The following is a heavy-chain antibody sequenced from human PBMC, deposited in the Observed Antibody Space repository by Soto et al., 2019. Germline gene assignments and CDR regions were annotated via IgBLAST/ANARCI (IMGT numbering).Heavy chain of an antibody. J-gene: IGHJ4*02. V-gene: IGHV3-11*01. Sequence: LRLSCAASGFTFSDYYMSWIRQAPGKGLEWVSYISSSGSTIYYADSVRGRFTISRDNAKNSLYLQMNSLRAEDTAVYYCAGTTLGLGSLDYWGQGTLVTVSS. CDR3: AGTTLGLGSLDY. D-gene: IGHD3-16*01. CDR1: GFTFSDYY. CDR2: ISSSGSTI.